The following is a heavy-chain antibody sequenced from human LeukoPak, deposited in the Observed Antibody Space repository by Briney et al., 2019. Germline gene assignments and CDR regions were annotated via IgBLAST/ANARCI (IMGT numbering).Heavy chain of an antibody. D-gene: IGHD6-19*01. J-gene: IGHJ5*02. Sequence: SETLSLTCDVSGIPIDVGYWSWFRQPPGKGLQWIGQIYYTGTTNYNPSLTSRVTISIQVMKVTLSLTMTSVTAADTAVYFCAKESGGWPVSWGQGTLVTVSS. V-gene: IGHV4-59*08. CDR2: IYYTGTT. CDR3: AKESGGWPVS. CDR1: GIPIDVGY.